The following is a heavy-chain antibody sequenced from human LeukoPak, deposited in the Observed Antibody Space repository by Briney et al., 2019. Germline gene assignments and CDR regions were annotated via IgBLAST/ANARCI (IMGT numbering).Heavy chain of an antibody. J-gene: IGHJ5*02. D-gene: IGHD1-7*01. V-gene: IGHV1-18*01. CDR2: ISAYNGNT. Sequence: ASVKVSCKASGYTFTSYGIRWVRQAPGQGLEWMGWISAYNGNTNYAQKLQGRVTMTTDTSTSTDYMELRSLRSDDTAVYYCARVRTGTHWFDPGGQGTLVTVSS. CDR3: ARVRTGTHWFDP. CDR1: GYTFTSYG.